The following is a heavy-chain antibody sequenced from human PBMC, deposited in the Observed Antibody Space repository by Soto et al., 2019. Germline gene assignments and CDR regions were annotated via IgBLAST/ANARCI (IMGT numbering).Heavy chain of an antibody. Sequence: QVQLVQSGAEVKKPGASVKVSCKASGYTFTSYGLSWVRQAPGQGLEWMGRISAYNYNTNYAQKLQGRVTMTTDTSTSPAYTELRSLRSDDTAVYYCARVVGALGHGFDPWGQGTLVTVSS. CDR1: GYTFTSYG. V-gene: IGHV1-18*01. CDR3: ARVVGALGHGFDP. D-gene: IGHD1-26*01. CDR2: ISAYNYNT. J-gene: IGHJ5*02.